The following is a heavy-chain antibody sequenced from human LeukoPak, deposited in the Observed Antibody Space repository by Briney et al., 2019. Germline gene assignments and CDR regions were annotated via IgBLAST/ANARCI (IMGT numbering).Heavy chain of an antibody. CDR3: ARGRVVAYCDY. J-gene: IGHJ4*02. V-gene: IGHV3-21*01. D-gene: IGHD2-21*01. CDR2: ISSSSSYI. CDR1: GFTFSSYS. Sequence: GGSLRLSCAASGFTFSSYSMNWVRQAPGKGLEWVSSISSSSSYIYYADSVKGRFTISRDNAKHSLYLQMHSLRAEDAAVYYCARGRVVAYCDYRGQGTLPTVSS.